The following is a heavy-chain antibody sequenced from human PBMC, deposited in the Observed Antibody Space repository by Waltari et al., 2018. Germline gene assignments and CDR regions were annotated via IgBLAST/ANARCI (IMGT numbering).Heavy chain of an antibody. CDR1: GFTFDAYA. Sequence: EVQLVESGGVVVQPGGSLRLSCAASGFTFDAYAMHWFRQAPAEGSEWVSLISWDGGSTYYADAVKGRFTISRDNSKNSLYLQMNSLRAEDTALYYCAKSLERPNWNYYYYYGMDVWGQGTTVTVSS. J-gene: IGHJ6*02. CDR2: ISWDGGST. CDR3: AKSLERPNWNYYYYYGMDV. V-gene: IGHV3-43D*03. D-gene: IGHD1-20*01.